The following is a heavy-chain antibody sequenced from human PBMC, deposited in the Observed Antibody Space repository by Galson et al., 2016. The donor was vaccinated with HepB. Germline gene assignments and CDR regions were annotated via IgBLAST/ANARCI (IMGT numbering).Heavy chain of an antibody. CDR1: GFTFSNRG. Sequence: SLRLSCAASGFTFSNRGMHWVRQAPGKGLEWVAADSVHGGRKFYADAVKGRFIISRDNSNNMLFLQMNSLRADDTAVYYCAKRHEYCPPVGCSVDSWGQGTLVSDSS. V-gene: IGHV3-30*18. J-gene: IGHJ4*02. CDR2: DSVHGGRK. CDR3: AKRHEYCPPVGCSVDS. D-gene: IGHD2/OR15-2a*01.